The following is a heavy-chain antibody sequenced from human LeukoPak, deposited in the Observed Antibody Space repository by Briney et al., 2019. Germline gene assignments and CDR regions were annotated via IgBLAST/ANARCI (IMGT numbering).Heavy chain of an antibody. J-gene: IGHJ3*02. CDR1: GYTFTSYD. D-gene: IGHD4-17*01. V-gene: IGHV1-8*01. CDR2: MNPNSGNT. Sequence: ASVKVSCKASGYTFTSYDINWVRQATGQGLEWMGWMNPNSGNTGYAQKFQGRVTMTRNTSISTAYMGLSSLRSEDTAVYYCARGNTVTTSAFDIWGQGTMVTVSS. CDR3: ARGNTVTTSAFDI.